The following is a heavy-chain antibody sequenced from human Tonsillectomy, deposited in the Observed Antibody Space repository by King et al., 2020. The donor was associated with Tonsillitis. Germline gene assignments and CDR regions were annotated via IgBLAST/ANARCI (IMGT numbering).Heavy chain of an antibody. CDR3: ARGQLLWFGESPHLDY. Sequence: VQLQQWGAGLLKPSETLSLTCAVYGGSFSGYYWSWIRQPPGKGLEWIGEINHSGSTNYNPSLKSRVTISVDTSKNQFSLKLSSVTAADTAVYYCARGQLLWFGESPHLDYWGQGTLVTVSS. J-gene: IGHJ4*02. CDR1: GGSFSGYY. D-gene: IGHD3-10*01. CDR2: INHSGST. V-gene: IGHV4-34*01.